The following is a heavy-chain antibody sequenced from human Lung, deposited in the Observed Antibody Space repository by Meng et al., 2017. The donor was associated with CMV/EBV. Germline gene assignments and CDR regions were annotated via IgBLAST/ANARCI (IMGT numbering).Heavy chain of an antibody. CDR3: ATQESRDGHNPY. D-gene: IGHD5-24*01. V-gene: IGHV4-4*02. CDR2: MYHSGTT. J-gene: IGHJ4*02. CDR1: GGSIISSYW. Sequence: LQESGPGLVKPSGTLSITCVVSGGSIISSYWWTWVRQSPGKGLEWIGEMYHSGTTNYNPSLKSRVTISMGKSNNQLSLKLNSVTAADTAVYYCATQESRDGHNPYWGQGTLVTVSS.